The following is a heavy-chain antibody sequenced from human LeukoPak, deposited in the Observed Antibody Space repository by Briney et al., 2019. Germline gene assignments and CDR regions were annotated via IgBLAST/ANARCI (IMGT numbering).Heavy chain of an antibody. V-gene: IGHV3-7*01. Sequence: GSLRLSCAVSGLTFSDYHMSWVRQAPGKGLEWVANIKQDGSEIYYVDSVKGRFTISRDNAKNSLYLQMNSLRAEDTAVYYCARGPRYSSSWYSEFDYWGQGTLVTVSS. D-gene: IGHD6-13*01. CDR3: ARGPRYSSSWYSEFDY. CDR1: GLTFSDYH. J-gene: IGHJ4*02. CDR2: IKQDGSEI.